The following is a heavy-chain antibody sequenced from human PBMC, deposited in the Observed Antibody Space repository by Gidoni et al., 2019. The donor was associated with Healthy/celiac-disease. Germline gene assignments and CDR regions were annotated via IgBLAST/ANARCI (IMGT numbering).Heavy chain of an antibody. Sequence: EVQLVESGGGLVQPGRSLRLSCAASGFTFDDYAMHWFRQAPGKGLEWVSGISWNSGSIGYADSVKGRFTISRDNAKNSLYLQMNSLRAEDTALYYCAKDSLGYCSGGSCYSAEYFQHWGQGTLVTVSS. CDR2: ISWNSGSI. CDR3: AKDSLGYCSGGSCYSAEYFQH. J-gene: IGHJ1*01. D-gene: IGHD2-15*01. V-gene: IGHV3-9*01. CDR1: GFTFDDYA.